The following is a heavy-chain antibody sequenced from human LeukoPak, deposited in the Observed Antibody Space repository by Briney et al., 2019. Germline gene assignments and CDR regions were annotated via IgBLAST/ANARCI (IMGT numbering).Heavy chain of an antibody. CDR3: ARAEIRGVPRGAFDI. CDR2: INAGNGNT. Sequence: GASVKVSCKASGYTFTSYAMHWVRQAPGQRLEWMGWINAGNGNTKYSQKFQGRVTITRDTSASTAYMELSSLRSEDTAVYYCARAEIRGVPRGAFDIWGQGTMVTVSS. J-gene: IGHJ3*02. CDR1: GYTFTSYA. D-gene: IGHD3-10*01. V-gene: IGHV1-3*01.